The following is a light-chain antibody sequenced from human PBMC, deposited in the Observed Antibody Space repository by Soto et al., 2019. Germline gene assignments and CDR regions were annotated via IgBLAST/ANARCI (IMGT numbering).Light chain of an antibody. CDR1: SGSIANNF. CDR3: QSYDNNNHWV. V-gene: IGLV6-57*01. J-gene: IGLJ3*02. Sequence: NFMLTQPHSVSESPGKTVTMSCTRSSGSIANNFVQWYQQRPGSSPTTVIYKDNQRPSGVPDRFSGSIDSSSNSASLSISGLQTEDEADYYCQSYDNNNHWVFGGGTKLTVL. CDR2: KDN.